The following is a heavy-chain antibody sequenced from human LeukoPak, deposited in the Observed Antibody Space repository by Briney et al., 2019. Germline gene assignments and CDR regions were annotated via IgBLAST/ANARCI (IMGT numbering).Heavy chain of an antibody. CDR1: GGSFSGYY. CDR2: INHSGST. D-gene: IGHD2-2*01. CDR3: ARGGARYCSSTSCPVLDY. V-gene: IGHV4-34*01. J-gene: IGHJ4*02. Sequence: SETLSLACAVHGGSFSGYYWSWIRQPPGKGLEWIGEINHSGSTNYNPSLKSRVTISVDTSKNQFSLKLSSVTAADTAVYYCARGGARYCSSTSCPVLDYWGQGTLVTVSS.